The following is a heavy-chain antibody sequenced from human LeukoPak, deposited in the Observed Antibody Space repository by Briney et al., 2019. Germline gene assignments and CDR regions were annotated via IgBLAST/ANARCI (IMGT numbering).Heavy chain of an antibody. V-gene: IGHV3-30*02. CDR1: GLSFSSYG. Sequence: GGSLRLSCAASGLSFSSYGMHWVRQAPGKGLERVAFIQFDGNNKYYTDSVKGRFTISRDNSKNTLYLQMNSLRTEDTAMYYCAKDRTGPADHWGQGTLVTVSS. CDR3: AKDRTGPADH. CDR2: IQFDGNNK. J-gene: IGHJ1*01.